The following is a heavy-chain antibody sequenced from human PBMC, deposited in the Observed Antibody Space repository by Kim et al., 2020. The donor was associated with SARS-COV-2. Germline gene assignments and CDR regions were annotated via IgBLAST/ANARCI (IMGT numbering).Heavy chain of an antibody. Sequence: YAESVKGRFTISRDDAKNEVYIQVNGLRAEDMAVYYCTRDPSRRSDYWGQGTLVTVSS. CDR3: TRDPSRRSDY. V-gene: IGHV3-11*06. J-gene: IGHJ4*02.